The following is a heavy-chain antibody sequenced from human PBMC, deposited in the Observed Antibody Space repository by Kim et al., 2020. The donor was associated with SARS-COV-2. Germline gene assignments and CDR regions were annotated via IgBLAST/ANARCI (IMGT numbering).Heavy chain of an antibody. CDR3: ARLNYYDSSGGFDY. Sequence: SPSLQGQVTSSADKSISTAYLQRSSLKASDTAMYYCARLNYYDSSGGFDYWGQGTLVTVSS. J-gene: IGHJ4*02. D-gene: IGHD3-22*01. V-gene: IGHV5-51*01.